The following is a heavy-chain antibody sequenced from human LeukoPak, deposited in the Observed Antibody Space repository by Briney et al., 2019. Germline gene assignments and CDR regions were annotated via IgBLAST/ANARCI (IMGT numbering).Heavy chain of an antibody. Sequence: SVKVSYKASGGTFSSYAISWVRQAPGQGLEWMGGIIPIFGTANYAQKFQGRVTITADESTSTAYMELSSLRSEDTAVYYCASSLDSSGWFAPYYYYYGMDVWGKGTTVTVSS. J-gene: IGHJ6*04. CDR1: GGTFSSYA. CDR3: ASSLDSSGWFAPYYYYYGMDV. D-gene: IGHD6-19*01. CDR2: IIPIFGTA. V-gene: IGHV1-69*13.